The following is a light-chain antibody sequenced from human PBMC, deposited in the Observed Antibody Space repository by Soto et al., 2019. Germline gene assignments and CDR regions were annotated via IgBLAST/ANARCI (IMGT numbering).Light chain of an antibody. J-gene: IGKJ1*01. CDR3: QQYYTTRWT. Sequence: ESVLTQSPGTLSLSPGERATLSCRATQSVTNNYFAWYQQKPGQSPRLLIYGVSSRATDIPDRFSGSGSGTDFTLTISSLQAEDVAVYYCQQYYTTRWTFGQGTKVEIK. CDR2: GVS. CDR1: QSVTNNY. V-gene: IGKV3-20*01.